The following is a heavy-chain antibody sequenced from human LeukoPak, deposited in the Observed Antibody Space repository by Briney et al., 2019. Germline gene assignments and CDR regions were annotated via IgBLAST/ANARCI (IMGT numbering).Heavy chain of an antibody. CDR2: IYTSGST. CDR3: ARDSSGWQNWFDP. D-gene: IGHD6-19*01. V-gene: IGHV4-4*07. Sequence: SETLSLTCAVYGGSFSSYYWSWIRQPAGKGLEWIGRIYTSGSTNYNPSLKSRVTMSVDTSKNQFSLKLSSVTAADTAVYYCARDSSGWQNWFDPWGQGTLVTVSS. CDR1: GGSFSSYY. J-gene: IGHJ5*02.